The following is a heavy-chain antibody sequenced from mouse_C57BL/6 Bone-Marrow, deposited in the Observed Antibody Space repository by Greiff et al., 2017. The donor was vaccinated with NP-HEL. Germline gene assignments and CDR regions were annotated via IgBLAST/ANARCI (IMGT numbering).Heavy chain of an antibody. V-gene: IGHV1-76*01. D-gene: IGHD2-2*01. CDR2: IYPGSGNT. CDR3: AIYYGYGDGFAY. J-gene: IGHJ3*01. CDR1: GYTFTDYY. Sequence: QVQLQQSGAELVRPGASVKLSCKASGYTFTDYYINWVKQRPGQGLEWIARIYPGSGNTYYNEKFKGKATLTADKSSSTAYMQLSSLTSEDSAVYCCAIYYGYGDGFAYWGQGTLVTVSS.